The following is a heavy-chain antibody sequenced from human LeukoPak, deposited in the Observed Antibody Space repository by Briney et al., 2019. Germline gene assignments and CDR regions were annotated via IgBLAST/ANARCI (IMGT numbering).Heavy chain of an antibody. D-gene: IGHD2-2*01. J-gene: IGHJ4*02. Sequence: GGSLRLSCAASGFTFRSYGMHWVRQAPGKGLEWVAVISYDGSNKYYADSVKGRFTISRDNSKNTLYLQMNSLRAEDTAVYYCAKEGIVVVPAAPYFDYWGQGTLVTVSS. CDR3: AKEGIVVVPAAPYFDY. CDR1: GFTFRSYG. V-gene: IGHV3-30*18. CDR2: ISYDGSNK.